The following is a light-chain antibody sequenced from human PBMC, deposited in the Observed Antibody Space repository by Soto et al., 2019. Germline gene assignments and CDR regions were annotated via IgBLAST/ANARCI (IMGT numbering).Light chain of an antibody. J-gene: IGLJ2*01. V-gene: IGLV2-8*01. CDR2: DVS. CDR3: SSFAGRNNLGV. Sequence: QSVLTQPPSASGSPGQSVTISCTGTSSDVGAYNYVSWYQQHPGKAPKLMIYDVSKRPSGVPDRFSGSKSGTTASLTVSGLQAEDEADYYCSSFAGRNNLGVFGGGTKLTVL. CDR1: SSDVGAYNY.